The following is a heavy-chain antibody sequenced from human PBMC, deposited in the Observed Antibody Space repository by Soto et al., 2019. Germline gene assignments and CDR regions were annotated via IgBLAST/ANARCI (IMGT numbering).Heavy chain of an antibody. CDR1: GYTFTSYY. D-gene: IGHD6-13*01. V-gene: IGHV1-46*03. CDR3: TRSTITTAGTDAFDL. Sequence: QVQLVQSGAEVKKPGASVRVSCKASGYTFTSYYIHWVRQAPGHGPEWMGMISPSSGGTDYAQKFQGRVTMTRDTSTSTVYMELSSLRSEDTAVYHCTRSTITTAGTDAFDLWGQGTLVTVSS. J-gene: IGHJ3*01. CDR2: ISPSSGGT.